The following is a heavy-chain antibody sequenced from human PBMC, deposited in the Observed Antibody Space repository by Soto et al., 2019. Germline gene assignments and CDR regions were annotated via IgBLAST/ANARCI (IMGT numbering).Heavy chain of an antibody. V-gene: IGHV3-30*18. CDR2: ISYDGSNK. CDR3: AKDKVAAAGKANWFDP. CDR1: GFTFSSYG. Sequence: GGSLRLSCAASGFTFSSYGMHWVRQAPGKGLEWVAVISYDGSNKYYADSVKGRFTISRDNSKNTLYLQMNSLRAEDTAVYYCAKDKVAAAGKANWFDPWGQGTLVTLSS. D-gene: IGHD6-13*01. J-gene: IGHJ5*02.